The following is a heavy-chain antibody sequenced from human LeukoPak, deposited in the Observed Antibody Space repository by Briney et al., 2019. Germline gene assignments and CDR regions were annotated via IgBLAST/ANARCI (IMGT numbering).Heavy chain of an antibody. V-gene: IGHV1-2*02. CDR3: ARDARGYCSGGSCYLVDP. J-gene: IGHJ5*02. Sequence: PRASVKVSCKASGYTFTGYYMHWVRQAPGQGLEWMGWINPNSGGTNYAQRFQGRVTMTRDTSISTAYMELSRLRSDDTAVYYCARDARGYCSGGSCYLVDPWGQGTLVTVSS. CDR1: GYTFTGYY. CDR2: INPNSGGT. D-gene: IGHD2-15*01.